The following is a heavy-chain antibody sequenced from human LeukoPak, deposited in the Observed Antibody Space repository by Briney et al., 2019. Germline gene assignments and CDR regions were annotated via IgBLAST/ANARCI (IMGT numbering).Heavy chain of an antibody. Sequence: ASVKVSCKASGGTFSSYAISWVRQAPGQGLEWMGRIIPILGIANYAQKFQGRVTTTADKSTSTAYMELSSLRSEDTAVYYCAKDLDFWSGYYTRDDYWGQGTLVTVSS. J-gene: IGHJ4*02. CDR1: GGTFSSYA. CDR3: AKDLDFWSGYYTRDDY. CDR2: IIPILGIA. V-gene: IGHV1-69*04. D-gene: IGHD3-3*01.